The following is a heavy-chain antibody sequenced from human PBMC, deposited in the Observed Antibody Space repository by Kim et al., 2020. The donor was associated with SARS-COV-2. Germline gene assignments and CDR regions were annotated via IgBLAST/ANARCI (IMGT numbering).Heavy chain of an antibody. D-gene: IGHD3-22*01. CDR2: INSDGSST. Sequence: GGSLRLSCAASGFTFSSYWMHWVRQAPGKGLVWVSRINSDGSSTSYADSVKGRFTISRDNAKNTLYLQMNSLGAEDTAVYYCARGLLGYYYGMDVWGQGTTVTVSS. CDR1: GFTFSSYW. V-gene: IGHV3-74*01. J-gene: IGHJ6*02. CDR3: ARGLLGYYYGMDV.